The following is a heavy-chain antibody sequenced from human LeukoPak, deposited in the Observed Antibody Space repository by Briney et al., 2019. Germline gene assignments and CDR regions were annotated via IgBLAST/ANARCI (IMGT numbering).Heavy chain of an antibody. CDR3: ARAYGYNGFDI. CDR2: IWYDGSNK. V-gene: IGHV3-33*01. Sequence: PGGSLRLSCAASGFTFSSYGMHWVRQAPGKGLEWVAVIWYDGSNKYYADSVKGRFTISRDNSKNTLYLQMNSLRAEDTAVYYCARAYGYNGFDIWGQGTMVTVSS. CDR1: GFTFSSYG. J-gene: IGHJ3*02. D-gene: IGHD5-12*01.